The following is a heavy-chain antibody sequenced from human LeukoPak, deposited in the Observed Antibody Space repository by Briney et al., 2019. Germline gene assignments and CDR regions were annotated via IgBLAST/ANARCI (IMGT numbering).Heavy chain of an antibody. CDR3: ARSGSYKNPGNS. D-gene: IGHD1-26*01. Sequence: SETLSLTCTVSGGSISSYYWNWIRQPPGKGLEWIGYIYYTGSTNYNPSLKSRVTISVDTSKNQFSLKLSSVTAADTAVYYCARSGSYKNPGNSWGQGTLVTVSS. CDR2: IYYTGST. J-gene: IGHJ4*02. V-gene: IGHV4-59*01. CDR1: GGSISSYY.